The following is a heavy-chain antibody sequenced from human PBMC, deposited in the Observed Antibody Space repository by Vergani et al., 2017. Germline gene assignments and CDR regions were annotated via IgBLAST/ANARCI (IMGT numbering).Heavy chain of an antibody. D-gene: IGHD3-10*01. CDR3: AGSAWSYYYGSGSYTY. CDR1: GFTFSNFG. Sequence: EVQLLESGGGLVQPGGSLRLSCAASGFTFSNFGMSWVRQAPGKGLEWVSYISGSSSSIYYADSVKGRFTISRDNAKNSLYLQMNSLRAEDTAVYYCAGSAWSYYYGSGSYTYWGQGTLVTVSS. V-gene: IGHV3-48*01. CDR2: ISGSSSSI. J-gene: IGHJ4*02.